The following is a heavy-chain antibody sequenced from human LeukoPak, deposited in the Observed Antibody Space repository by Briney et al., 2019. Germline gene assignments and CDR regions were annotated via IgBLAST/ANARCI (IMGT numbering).Heavy chain of an antibody. Sequence: GGSLRLSCAASGFTFSSYAMSWVRQAPGKGLEWVSAISGSGGSTYYADSVKGRFTISRDNSKNTLYLQMNSLRLEDAAVYYCARDPWTNSDYDGFDYWGQGTLVTVSS. CDR1: GFTFSSYA. J-gene: IGHJ4*02. V-gene: IGHV3-23*01. D-gene: IGHD5-12*01. CDR2: ISGSGGST. CDR3: ARDPWTNSDYDGFDY.